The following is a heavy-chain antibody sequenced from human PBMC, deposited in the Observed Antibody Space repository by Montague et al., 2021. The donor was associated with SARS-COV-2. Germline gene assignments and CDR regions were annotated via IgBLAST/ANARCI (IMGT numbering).Heavy chain of an antibody. CDR3: ARFGSGTLEFDL. D-gene: IGHD1-26*01. CDR1: GASISTGIYY. Sequence: TLSLTCTVSGASISTGIYYWSWIRQPAGKGLEWIGRIRTTGPTDYTSSLESRAFMSVETSTNQSSLSLTSVTAAATAVYFCARFGSGTLEFDLWGQGTLVTVSS. CDR2: IRTTGPT. J-gene: IGHJ4*02. V-gene: IGHV4-61*02.